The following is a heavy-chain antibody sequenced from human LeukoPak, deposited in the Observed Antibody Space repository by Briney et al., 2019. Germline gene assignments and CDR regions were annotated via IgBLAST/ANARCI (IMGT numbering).Heavy chain of an antibody. CDR1: GFTFSNYW. J-gene: IGHJ1*01. D-gene: IGHD3-22*01. CDR3: ATYSSLNRREFQY. CDR2: IKTDGSEK. V-gene: IGHV3-7*01. Sequence: GGSLRLSCEGSGFTFSNYWMGWVRQAPGKGLQWVANIKTDGSEKYYVDSVKGRFTISKDNAKNSLYLQMNSLRAEDTAVYYCATYSSLNRREFQYWGQGTLLTVSS.